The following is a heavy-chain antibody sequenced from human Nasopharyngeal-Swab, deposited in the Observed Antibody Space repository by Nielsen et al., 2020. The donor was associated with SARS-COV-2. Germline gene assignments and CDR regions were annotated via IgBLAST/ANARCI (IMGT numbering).Heavy chain of an antibody. J-gene: IGHJ5*02. CDR1: GYSISSGYY. CDR3: ARAPGYSSSWRPNWFDP. V-gene: IGHV4-34*01. D-gene: IGHD6-13*01. Sequence: SETLSLTCAVSGYSISSGYYWSWIRQPPGKGLEWIGEINHSGSTNYNPSLKSRVTISVDTSKNQFSLKLSSVTAADTAVYYCARAPGYSSSWRPNWFDPWGQGTLVTVSS. CDR2: INHSGST.